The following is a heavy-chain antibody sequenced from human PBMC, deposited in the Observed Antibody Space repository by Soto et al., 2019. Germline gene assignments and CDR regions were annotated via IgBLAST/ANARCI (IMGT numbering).Heavy chain of an antibody. CDR1: GFTFSSYA. V-gene: IGHV3-30-3*01. CDR3: ARELRDHDAFDI. Sequence: LRLSCAASGFTFSSYAMHWVRQAPGKGLEWVAVISYDGSNKYYADSVKGRFTISRDNSKNTLYLQMNSLRAEDTAVYYCARELRDHDAFDIWGQGTMVTVSS. J-gene: IGHJ3*02. CDR2: ISYDGSNK.